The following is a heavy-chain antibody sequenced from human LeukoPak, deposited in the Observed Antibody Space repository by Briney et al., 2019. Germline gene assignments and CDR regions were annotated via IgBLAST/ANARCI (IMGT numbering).Heavy chain of an antibody. CDR1: GDSISTYY. D-gene: IGHD6-13*01. V-gene: IGHV4-59*01. J-gene: IGHJ4*02. CDR3: ARRGIAAAGYDY. CDR2: MYYSGST. Sequence: SETLSLTCTVSGDSISTYYWSWIRQPPGKGLEWIGYMYYSGSTNYNPSLKSRVTISLDTPKNQFSLRLNSVTAADTAVYYCARRGIAAAGYDYWGQGTLVTVSS.